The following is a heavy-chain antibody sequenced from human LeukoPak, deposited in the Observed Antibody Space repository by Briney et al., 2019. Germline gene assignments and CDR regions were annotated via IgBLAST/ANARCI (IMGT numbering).Heavy chain of an antibody. V-gene: IGHV1-18*01. CDR2: ISAYNGNT. Sequence: ASVKVSCKASGYTFTSYGISWVRQAPGQGLEWMGWISAYNGNTNYAQKLQGRVTMTTDTSTSTAYMELRSLRSDDTAVYYCARDTMVRGVIWDDWFDPWGQGTLVTVSS. CDR3: ARDTMVRGVIWDDWFDP. CDR1: GYTFTSYG. D-gene: IGHD3-10*01. J-gene: IGHJ5*02.